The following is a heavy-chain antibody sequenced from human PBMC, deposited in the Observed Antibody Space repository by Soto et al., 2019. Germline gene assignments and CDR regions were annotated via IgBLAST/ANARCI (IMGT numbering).Heavy chain of an antibody. J-gene: IGHJ4*02. Sequence: EVQLLESGGGLVQPGGSLRLSCAASGFTFGSFAMSWFRQAPGKGLEWVSTISGSTGSTYYADSVKGRVTISRDNSRNTLYLHMNSLRPEDTAVYYCAKSRVSGWSTGWGWGQGTLVTVSS. V-gene: IGHV3-23*01. CDR2: ISGSTGST. D-gene: IGHD6-19*01. CDR3: AKSRVSGWSTGWG. CDR1: GFTFGSFA.